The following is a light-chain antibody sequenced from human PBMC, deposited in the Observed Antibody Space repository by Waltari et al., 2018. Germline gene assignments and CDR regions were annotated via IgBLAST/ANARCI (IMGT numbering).Light chain of an antibody. V-gene: IGLV2-23*02. Sequence: QSALPQPASVPGSPGQPITIPGPGTSRVFGYYMRFSWYQQHPGKAPKLMIYAVSKRPSGVSDRFSGSKSGDMASLTISGLQPEDEAEYFCSSYAGSSKGVFGGGTKVTVL. CDR1: SRVFGYYMR. J-gene: IGLJ2*01. CDR3: SSYAGSSKGV. CDR2: AVS.